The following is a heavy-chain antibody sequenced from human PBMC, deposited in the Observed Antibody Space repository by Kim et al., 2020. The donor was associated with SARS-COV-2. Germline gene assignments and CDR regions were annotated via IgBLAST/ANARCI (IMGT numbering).Heavy chain of an antibody. Sequence: GGSLRLSCAASGFTFSSYSMNWVRQAPGKGLEWVSSVSSSSSDKNYADSVKGRFTISRDNAKNSLYLQMNSLRAEDTAVYYCATIAAAGTGTYYYYGIDVWGQGTTVTVSS. CDR3: ATIAAAGTGTYYYYGIDV. J-gene: IGHJ6*02. CDR1: GFTFSSYS. CDR2: VSSSSSDK. D-gene: IGHD6-13*01. V-gene: IGHV3-21*01.